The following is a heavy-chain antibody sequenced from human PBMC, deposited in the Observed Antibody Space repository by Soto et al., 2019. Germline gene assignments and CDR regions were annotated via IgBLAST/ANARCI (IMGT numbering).Heavy chain of an antibody. J-gene: IGHJ6*03. CDR1: GGSISRGGNY. CDR3: AREVSPILRFLEWADMDV. D-gene: IGHD3-3*01. V-gene: IGHV4-31*03. CDR2: IYYSGST. Sequence: QVQLQESGPGLVKPSQTLSLTCPVSGGSISRGGNYGSWIRQHPGKGREWIGYIYYSGSTYYNPSLKSRVTISVDTSKNQFSLKLSSVTAADTAVYYCAREVSPILRFLEWADMDVWGKGTTVTVSS.